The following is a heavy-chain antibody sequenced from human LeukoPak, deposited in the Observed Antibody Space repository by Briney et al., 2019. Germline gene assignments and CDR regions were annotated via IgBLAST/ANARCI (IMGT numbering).Heavy chain of an antibody. CDR3: AKDLDYGDYVWDYWFDP. V-gene: IGHV3-23*01. CDR2: ISGSGGST. J-gene: IGHJ5*02. D-gene: IGHD4-17*01. Sequence: GGSLRLSCAASGFTFSSYAMSWVRQASGKGLEWVSAISGSGGSTYYADSVKGRFTISRDNSKNTLYLQMNSLRAEDTAVYYCAKDLDYGDYVWDYWFDPWGQGTLVTVSS. CDR1: GFTFSSYA.